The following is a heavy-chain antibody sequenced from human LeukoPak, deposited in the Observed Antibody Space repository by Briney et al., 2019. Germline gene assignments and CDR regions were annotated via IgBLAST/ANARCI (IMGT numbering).Heavy chain of an antibody. V-gene: IGHV3-48*03. D-gene: IGHD3-22*01. CDR1: GFTFSSYE. J-gene: IGHJ6*03. Sequence: GGSLRLSCAASGFTFSSYEMNWVRQAPGKGLEWVSYTSSSGTTIYYADSVKGRFTTSRDNAKNSLYLQMNSLRAEDTAVYFCARGVKGYDSSGTYYYYYYMDVWGKGTTVTVSS. CDR2: TSSSGTTI. CDR3: ARGVKGYDSSGTYYYYYYMDV.